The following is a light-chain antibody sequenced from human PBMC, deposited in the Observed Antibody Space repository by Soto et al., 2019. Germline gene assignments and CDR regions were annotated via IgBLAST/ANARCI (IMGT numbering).Light chain of an antibody. Sequence: QSALTQPASVSGSPGQSITISCTGTSSDVGGYNLVSWYQQHPGKAPKVMIYEGSKRPSGVSNRFSGSKFGNTASLTISGLQAEDEADYYCCSYAGSSTYVFGTGTKLTVL. V-gene: IGLV2-23*01. CDR3: CSYAGSSTYV. J-gene: IGLJ1*01. CDR2: EGS. CDR1: SSDVGGYNL.